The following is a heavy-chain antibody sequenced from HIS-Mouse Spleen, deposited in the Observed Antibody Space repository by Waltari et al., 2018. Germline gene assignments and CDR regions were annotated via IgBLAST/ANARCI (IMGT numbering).Heavy chain of an antibody. CDR2: IYYSGST. Sequence: QLQLQESGPGLVKPSETLSLTCTVSGGSISSSSYYWSWRRQPPGKGLEWIGSIYYSGSTYYNPSLKSRVTISVDTSKNQFSLKLSSVTAADTAVYYCAREIPYSSSWYDWYFDLWGRGTLVTVSS. CDR1: GGSISSSSYY. J-gene: IGHJ2*01. CDR3: AREIPYSSSWYDWYFDL. D-gene: IGHD6-13*01. V-gene: IGHV4-39*07.